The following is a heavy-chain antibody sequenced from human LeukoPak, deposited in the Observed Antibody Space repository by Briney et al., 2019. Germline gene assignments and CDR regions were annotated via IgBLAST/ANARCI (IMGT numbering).Heavy chain of an antibody. J-gene: IGHJ4*02. CDR1: GFTFSSYS. V-gene: IGHV3-48*04. D-gene: IGHD3-10*01. Sequence: GGSPRLSCAASGFTFSSYSMNWVRQAPGKGLEWVSYISSSSSTIYYADSVKGRFSISRDNAKNTLYLQMSSLRAEDTAVYYCARDRGPRTGFTVREAYDYWGQGTLVTVSS. CDR2: ISSSSSTI. CDR3: ARDRGPRTGFTVREAYDY.